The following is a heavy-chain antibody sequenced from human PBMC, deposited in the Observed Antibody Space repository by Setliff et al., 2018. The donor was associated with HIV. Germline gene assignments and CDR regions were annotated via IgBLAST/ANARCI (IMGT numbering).Heavy chain of an antibody. J-gene: IGHJ6*02. Sequence: TLSLTCTVSGGSISSSGNYWTWIRQRPGKGLEWIGYIYHTGTTYYHPSLKSRVLISVDTSNNQFSLRLSSVTAADTAVYYCARDLSPYGSGDPYYYYGMDVWGQGTTVTVS. CDR3: ARDLSPYGSGDPYYYYGMDV. D-gene: IGHD3-10*01. V-gene: IGHV4-31*03. CDR2: IYHTGTT. CDR1: GGSISSSGNY.